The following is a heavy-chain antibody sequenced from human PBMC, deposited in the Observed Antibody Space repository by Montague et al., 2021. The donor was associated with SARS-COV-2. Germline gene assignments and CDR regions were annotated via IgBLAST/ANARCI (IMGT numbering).Heavy chain of an antibody. CDR2: ISMSETRT. Sequence: SLRLSCAAAGFTFSRYSMNWVRQAPGKGLEWISYISMSETRTQYADPVKGRFTISRDNARNSLYLQMRSLTGGDTAVYYCARVAGEHTAMAPDYWGQGTLVTVSS. CDR1: GFTFSRYS. D-gene: IGHD5-18*01. CDR3: ARVAGEHTAMAPDY. J-gene: IGHJ4*02. V-gene: IGHV3-48*04.